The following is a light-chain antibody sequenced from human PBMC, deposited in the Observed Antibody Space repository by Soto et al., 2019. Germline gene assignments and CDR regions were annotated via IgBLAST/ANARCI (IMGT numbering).Light chain of an antibody. V-gene: IGKV1-9*01. CDR3: QQLNSYRGFT. Sequence: DIQLTQSPSFLSASVGDRVTITCQASQDISSYLAWYQQKPGKAPKLLIYVASTLQSGVPSRFSGSGSGTQFTLTISSLQPEDFATYYCQQLNSYRGFTFGPGTKVDIK. CDR1: QDISSY. J-gene: IGKJ3*01. CDR2: VAS.